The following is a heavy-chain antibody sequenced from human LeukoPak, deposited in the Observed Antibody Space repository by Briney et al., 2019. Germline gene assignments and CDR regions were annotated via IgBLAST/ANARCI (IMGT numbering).Heavy chain of an antibody. V-gene: IGHV3-30-3*01. J-gene: IGHJ4*02. CDR3: AKEGTGGNSHLDS. CDR2: ISYDGSNK. CDR1: GFTFSSYA. D-gene: IGHD4-23*01. Sequence: PGRSLRLSCAASGFTFSSYAMHWVRQAPGKGLEWVTVISYDGSNKYYADSVKGRFTISRDNSKNMLYLQMNSLRPEDTAVYYCAKEGTGGNSHLDSWGQGTLVTVSS.